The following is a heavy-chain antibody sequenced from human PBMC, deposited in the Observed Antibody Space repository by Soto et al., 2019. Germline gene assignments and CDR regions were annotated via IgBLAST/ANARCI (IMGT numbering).Heavy chain of an antibody. J-gene: IGHJ6*02. CDR3: AILGRSSPVSYYYYGMDV. D-gene: IGHD2-2*01. CDR2: ISYDGSNK. Sequence: PGGSLRLSCAASGFTFSSYAMHWVRQAPGKGLEWVAVISYDGSNKYYADSVKGRFTISRDNSKNTLYLQMNSLRAEDTAVYYCAILGRSSPVSYYYYGMDVWGRGTTATVSS. CDR1: GFTFSSYA. V-gene: IGHV3-30-3*01.